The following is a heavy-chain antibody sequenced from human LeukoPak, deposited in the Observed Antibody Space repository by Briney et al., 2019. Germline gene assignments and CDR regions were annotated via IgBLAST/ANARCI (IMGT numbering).Heavy chain of an antibody. Sequence: GESLKISCKGSGYSFTSYWFGWVRQMPGKGLEWMGIIYPGDSDTRYSPSFQGQVTISADKSISTAYLQWSSLKASDTAMYYCARFIIGDSYGYGYFDYWGQGTLVTVSS. J-gene: IGHJ4*02. CDR1: GYSFTSYW. D-gene: IGHD5-18*01. CDR3: ARFIIGDSYGYGYFDY. CDR2: IYPGDSDT. V-gene: IGHV5-51*01.